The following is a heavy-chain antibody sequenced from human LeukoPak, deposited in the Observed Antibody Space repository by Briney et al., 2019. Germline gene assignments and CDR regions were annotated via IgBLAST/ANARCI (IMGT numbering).Heavy chain of an antibody. Sequence: GGSLRLSCAASGFTFSSYSMNWVRQAPGKGLEWVSYISSSSSTIYYADSVKGRFTISRDNAKNSLYLQMNSLRAEDTAVYYCAIEEGYSYGSFDYRGQGTLVTVSS. CDR2: ISSSSSTI. D-gene: IGHD5-18*01. J-gene: IGHJ4*02. V-gene: IGHV3-48*01. CDR3: AIEEGYSYGSFDY. CDR1: GFTFSSYS.